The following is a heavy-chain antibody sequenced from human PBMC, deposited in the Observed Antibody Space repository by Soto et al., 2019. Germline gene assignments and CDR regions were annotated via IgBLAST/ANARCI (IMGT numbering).Heavy chain of an antibody. CDR3: ATVDTAIVIYD. D-gene: IGHD5-18*01. CDR2: IYHSGST. V-gene: IGHV4-30-2*01. Sequence: SETLSLTCAVSGGSISSGGYSWSWIRQPPGKGLEWIGYIYHSGSTYYNPSLKSRVTISVDRSKNQFSLKLSSVTAADTTVYYCATVDTAIVIYDWGQGTPVPVSS. CDR1: GGSISSGGYS. J-gene: IGHJ1*01.